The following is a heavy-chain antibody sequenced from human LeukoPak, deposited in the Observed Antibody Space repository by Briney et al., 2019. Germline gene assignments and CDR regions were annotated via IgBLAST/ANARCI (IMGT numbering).Heavy chain of an antibody. CDR3: ARDTLEYSNSPDALDI. CDR2: IGSSGSTV. Sequence: GGSLRLSCAASGFTFSSYTMNWVRQAPGKGLEWVSYIGSSGSTVYYADSVKGRFTISRDNAKNSLYMQMESLRDEDTAIYYCARDTLEYSNSPDALDIWGQGTMVTVSS. D-gene: IGHD4-23*01. J-gene: IGHJ3*02. CDR1: GFTFSSYT. V-gene: IGHV3-48*02.